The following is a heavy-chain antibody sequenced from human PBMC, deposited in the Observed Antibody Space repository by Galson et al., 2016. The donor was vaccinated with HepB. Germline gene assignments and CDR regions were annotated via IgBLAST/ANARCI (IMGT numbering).Heavy chain of an antibody. CDR2: IYSGGAT. CDR1: GVTVSNNY. J-gene: IGHJ4*02. Sequence: SLRLSCAASGVTVSNNYMSWVRQAPGRGLEWVSVIYSGGATYYADTVKGRFTISRDNSKNTVYLQRNSLRAEDTAVYYCARDTWTWNGGQGTLVTVSS. CDR3: ARDTWTWN. D-gene: IGHD3/OR15-3a*01. V-gene: IGHV3-66*01.